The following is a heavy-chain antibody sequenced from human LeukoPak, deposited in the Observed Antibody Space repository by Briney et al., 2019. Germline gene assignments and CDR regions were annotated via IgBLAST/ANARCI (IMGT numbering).Heavy chain of an antibody. CDR2: MYYSGST. Sequence: SETLSLTCTVSGGSISSYYWNWVRQPPGKGLEWIGYMYYSGSTNYNPSLKSRVTISVDTSKNQFSLKLSSVTAADTAVYYCARVRGYYDSSGYDYWGQGTLVTVSS. J-gene: IGHJ4*02. CDR1: GGSISSYY. V-gene: IGHV4-59*01. D-gene: IGHD3-22*01. CDR3: ARVRGYYDSSGYDY.